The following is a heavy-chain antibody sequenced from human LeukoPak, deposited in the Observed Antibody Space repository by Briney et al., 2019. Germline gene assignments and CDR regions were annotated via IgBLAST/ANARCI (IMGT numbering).Heavy chain of an antibody. D-gene: IGHD2-15*01. Sequence: GGSLRLSCAASGFTFSTYWMHWVRQAPGKGLVWVSRINGDGSSTSYADPVKGRFTISRDNAKNTLFLQMSSLRAEDTAVYYCVRGYCSSGTCYSPSPFADYWGQGTLVTVSS. CDR3: VRGYCSSGTCYSPSPFADY. J-gene: IGHJ4*02. CDR1: GFTFSTYW. CDR2: INGDGSST. V-gene: IGHV3-74*01.